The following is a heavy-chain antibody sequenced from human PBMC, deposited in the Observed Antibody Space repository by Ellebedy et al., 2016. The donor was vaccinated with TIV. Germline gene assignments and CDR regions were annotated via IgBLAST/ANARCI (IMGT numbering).Heavy chain of an antibody. D-gene: IGHD1-26*01. CDR1: GFTFSSYS. CDR3: ARDLGELLPALNFDY. V-gene: IGHV3-21*01. Sequence: PGGSLRLSCAASGFTFSSYSMNWVRQAPGKGLEWVSSITSSSSYRFYADSVKGRFTISRDNAKYSLYLQMNSLRAEDTAVYYCARDLGELLPALNFDYWGQGSLVTVSS. J-gene: IGHJ4*02. CDR2: ITSSSSYR.